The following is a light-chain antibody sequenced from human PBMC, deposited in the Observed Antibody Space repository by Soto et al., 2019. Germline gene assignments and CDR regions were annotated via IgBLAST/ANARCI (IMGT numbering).Light chain of an antibody. CDR1: QSVSSN. J-gene: IGKJ5*01. Sequence: EIVMTQSPATLSVSPGERATLSCRASQSVSSNLAWYQQKPGQDPRILIYGASTRATGIPARFSGSGSGTEFNLTISRLQPEDFAVYYCQHRSEWPVSFGQGTKLDIK. V-gene: IGKV3-15*01. CDR3: QHRSEWPVS. CDR2: GAS.